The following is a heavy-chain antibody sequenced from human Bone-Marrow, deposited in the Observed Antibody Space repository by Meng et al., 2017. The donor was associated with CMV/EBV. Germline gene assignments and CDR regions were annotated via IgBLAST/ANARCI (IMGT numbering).Heavy chain of an antibody. V-gene: IGHV3-48*04. CDR3: AKDGFAGDPRYYGMYV. J-gene: IGHJ6*02. CDR1: GFTFSSYS. D-gene: IGHD4-17*01. Sequence: GESLKISCAASGFTFSSYSMNWVRQAPGKGLEWVSYISSSSSTIYYADSVKGRFTISRDNAKNSLYLQMNSLRAEDTAVYYCAKDGFAGDPRYYGMYVWDQGTTITFSS. CDR2: ISSSSSTI.